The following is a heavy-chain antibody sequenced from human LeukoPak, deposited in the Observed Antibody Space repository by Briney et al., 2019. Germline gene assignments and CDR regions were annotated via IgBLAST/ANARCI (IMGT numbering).Heavy chain of an antibody. CDR1: GYSISSGYY. CDR3: ARSIAAAGEYYFDY. D-gene: IGHD6-13*01. Sequence: SETLSLTCTVSGYSISSGYYWGWIRQPPGKGLEWIGSIYHSGGTYYNPSLKSRVTISVDTSKNQFSLKLSSVTAADTAVYYCARSIAAAGEYYFDYWGQGTLVTVSS. V-gene: IGHV4-38-2*02. CDR2: IYHSGGT. J-gene: IGHJ4*02.